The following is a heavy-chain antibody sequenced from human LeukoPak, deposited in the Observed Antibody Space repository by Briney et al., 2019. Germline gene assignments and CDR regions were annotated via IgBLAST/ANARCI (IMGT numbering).Heavy chain of an antibody. J-gene: IGHJ4*02. V-gene: IGHV3-23*01. D-gene: IGHD5-24*01. Sequence: GGSLRLSCAASGFTFSSYAMSWVRQAPGKGLEWVSAISGSGGSTYYADSVKGRFTISRDNSKNSLYLQMNSLRTEDTALYYCAKDPSRDGYNYGILDYWGQGTLVTVSS. CDR2: ISGSGGST. CDR1: GFTFSSYA. CDR3: AKDPSRDGYNYGILDY.